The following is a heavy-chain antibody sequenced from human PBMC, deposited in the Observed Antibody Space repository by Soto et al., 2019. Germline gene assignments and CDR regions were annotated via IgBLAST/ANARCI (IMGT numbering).Heavy chain of an antibody. V-gene: IGHV4-39*01. CDR1: GGSISSSSYY. CDR3: ARRIRHYGDYADY. D-gene: IGHD4-17*01. Sequence: QLQLQESGPGLVKPSETLSLTCTVSGGSISSSSYYWGWIRQPPGKGLEWIGSIYYSGSTYYNPSLKSRVTISVDTSKNQFSLKLSSVTAADTAVYYCARRIRHYGDYADYWGQGTLVTVSS. J-gene: IGHJ4*02. CDR2: IYYSGST.